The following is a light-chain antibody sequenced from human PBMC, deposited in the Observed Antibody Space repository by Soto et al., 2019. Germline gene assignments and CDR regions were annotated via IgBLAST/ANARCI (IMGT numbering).Light chain of an antibody. V-gene: IGKV1-33*01. CDR1: QDISRY. J-gene: IGKJ3*01. CDR3: QQYDGLRVT. CDR2: DAS. Sequence: DIQMTQSPSSLAASVGARATITCQASQDISRYVNWYQKKPGRAPKLLIYDASKMETGIPSRFSGSGSGTGFTFTITSLQPEDIGTYYCQQYDGLRVTFGPGTKVEI.